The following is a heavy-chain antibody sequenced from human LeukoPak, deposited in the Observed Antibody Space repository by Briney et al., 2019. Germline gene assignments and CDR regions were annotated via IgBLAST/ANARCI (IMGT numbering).Heavy chain of an antibody. CDR1: GYTFTSYD. Sequence: ASVKVSCKASGYTFTSYDINWVRQATGQGLEWMGWINPNSGGTNYAQKFQGRVTMTRDTSISTAYMELSRLRSDDTAVYYCAREHTAMVPWGQGTLVTVSS. D-gene: IGHD5-18*01. J-gene: IGHJ5*02. CDR3: AREHTAMVP. CDR2: INPNSGGT. V-gene: IGHV1-2*02.